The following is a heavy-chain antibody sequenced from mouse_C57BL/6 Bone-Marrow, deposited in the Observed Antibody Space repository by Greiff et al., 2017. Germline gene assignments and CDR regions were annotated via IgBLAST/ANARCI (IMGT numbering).Heavy chain of an antibody. V-gene: IGHV1-22*01. CDR3: ARWAYYSKGLFAY. Sequence: VQLQQSGPELVKPGASVKMSCKASGYTFTDYNMHWVKQSHGKSLEWIGYINPNNGGTSYNQKFKGKATLTVNKSSSTAYMELRSLTSEDSAVYYCARWAYYSKGLFAYWGQGTLVTVSA. J-gene: IGHJ3*01. CDR1: GYTFTDYN. CDR2: INPNNGGT. D-gene: IGHD2-5*01.